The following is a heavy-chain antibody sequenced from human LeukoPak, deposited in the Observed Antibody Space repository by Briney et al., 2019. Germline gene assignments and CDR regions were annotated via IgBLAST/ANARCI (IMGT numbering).Heavy chain of an antibody. CDR2: ISSSSSYI. Sequence: GGSLRLSCAASGFTFSSYSMNWVRQAPGKGLEWVSSISSSSSYIYYADSVKGRFTISRDNAKNSLYLQMNSLRAEDTAVYYCARDSRPNSSSSRKDFDYWGQGTLVTVSS. V-gene: IGHV3-21*01. D-gene: IGHD6-6*01. J-gene: IGHJ4*02. CDR1: GFTFSSYS. CDR3: ARDSRPNSSSSRKDFDY.